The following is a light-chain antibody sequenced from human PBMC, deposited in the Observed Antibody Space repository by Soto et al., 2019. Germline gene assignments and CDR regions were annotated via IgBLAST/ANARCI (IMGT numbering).Light chain of an antibody. CDR2: DVS. V-gene: IGKV1-39*01. CDR1: QSISTY. CDR3: QQYDSYPAYT. J-gene: IGKJ2*01. Sequence: DIQMTQSPSSLSASVGDRVTITCRASQSISTYLNWYQQKSGNAPKLLIYDVSTLQTGVPSRFSGSGSGTDFTLTISSLQPEDFATYYCQQYDSYPAYTFGQGTKVDIK.